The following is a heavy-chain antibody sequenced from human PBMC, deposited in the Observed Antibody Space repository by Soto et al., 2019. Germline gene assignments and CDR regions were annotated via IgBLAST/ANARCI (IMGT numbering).Heavy chain of an antibody. V-gene: IGHV4-59*08. CDR3: ARLDIVATTTYDY. Sequence: SETLSLTCTVSGGSISSYYWSWIRQPPGKGLEWIGYIYYSGSTNYNPSLKSRVTISVDTSKNQFSLKLSSVTAADTAVYYCARLDIVATTTYDYWGQGTLVTVSS. D-gene: IGHD5-12*01. CDR1: GGSISSYY. CDR2: IYYSGST. J-gene: IGHJ4*02.